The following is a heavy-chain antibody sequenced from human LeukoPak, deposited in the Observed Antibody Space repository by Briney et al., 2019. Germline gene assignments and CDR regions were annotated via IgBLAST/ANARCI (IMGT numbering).Heavy chain of an antibody. D-gene: IGHD6-6*01. CDR3: AREYSSSSGRAFDI. J-gene: IGHJ3*02. V-gene: IGHV3-48*02. Sequence: GGSLRLSCAASGFTLSTYTMNWVRQAPGKGQQWFSYISSSSSTIYYADSVKGRFTISKDNAKNSLYLQMNSLRDEDTAVYYCAREYSSSSGRAFDIWGQGTMVTVSS. CDR1: GFTLSTYT. CDR2: ISSSSSTI.